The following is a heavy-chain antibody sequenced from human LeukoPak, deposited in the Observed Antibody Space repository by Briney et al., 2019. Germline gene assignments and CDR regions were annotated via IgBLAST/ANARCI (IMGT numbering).Heavy chain of an antibody. CDR2: IYYSGST. V-gene: IGHV4-39*01. Sequence: SETLSLTCTVSGGSISTTSYFWGWIRQPPGKGLEWIGSIYYSGSTYYNPSLKSRVTISVDTSKNQFSLKLSSVTAADTAVYYCARGYSSGWYRLAQGRGYYYYYMDVWGKGTTVTVSS. D-gene: IGHD6-19*01. CDR3: ARGYSSGWYRLAQGRGYYYYYMDV. J-gene: IGHJ6*03. CDR1: GGSISTTSYF.